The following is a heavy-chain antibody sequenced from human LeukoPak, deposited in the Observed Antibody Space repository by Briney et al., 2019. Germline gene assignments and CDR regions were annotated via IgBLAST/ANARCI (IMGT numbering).Heavy chain of an antibody. CDR1: GVSISSYY. J-gene: IGHJ4*02. V-gene: IGHV4-59*01. Sequence: SETLSLTCTVSGVSISSYYWSWIRQPPGKGLEWIGYIYYSGSTNYNPSLKSRVTISVDTSKNQFSLKLSSVTAADTAVYYCARDPAPYDSSSHFDYWGQGTLVTVSS. D-gene: IGHD6-6*01. CDR2: IYYSGST. CDR3: ARDPAPYDSSSHFDY.